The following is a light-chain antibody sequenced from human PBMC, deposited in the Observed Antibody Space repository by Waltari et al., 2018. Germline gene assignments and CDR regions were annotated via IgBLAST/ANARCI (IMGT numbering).Light chain of an antibody. V-gene: IGLV2-14*03. J-gene: IGLJ1*01. CDR2: DVI. Sequence: QSALTQPASVPGSPGQSITISCTGTSRDVGGYNYVSRYQQHPGKAPQLLIYDVIYRPSGVSDRFSGSKSGNTASLIISGLQADDEADYYCSSYISSSTPYVFGTGTKVTVL. CDR3: SSYISSSTPYV. CDR1: SRDVGGYNY.